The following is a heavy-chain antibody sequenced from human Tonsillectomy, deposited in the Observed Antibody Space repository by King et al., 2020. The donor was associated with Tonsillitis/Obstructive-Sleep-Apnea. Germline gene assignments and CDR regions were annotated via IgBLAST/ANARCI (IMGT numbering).Heavy chain of an antibody. CDR1: AFAFAYFT. V-gene: IGHV3-21*01. J-gene: IGHJ4*02. CDR3: ARDLSIAYFDY. CDR2: IDASVNQV. Sequence: VQLVESGGGLVKPGGSLMLSCEASAFAFAYFTFDWGGQAPGKGLEWVSSIDASVNQVDYSDSVKGRFNIPTDNAKKSLYLEITSLRADDTAVYYCARDLSIAYFDYWGQGTLVTVSS.